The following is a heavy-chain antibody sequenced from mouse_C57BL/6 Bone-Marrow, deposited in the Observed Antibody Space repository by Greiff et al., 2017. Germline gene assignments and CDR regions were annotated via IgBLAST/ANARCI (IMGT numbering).Heavy chain of an antibody. J-gene: IGHJ3*01. D-gene: IGHD2-4*01. V-gene: IGHV1-64*01. CDR1: GYTFTSYW. CDR3: ARDEDYPFAY. CDR2: IHPNSGST. Sequence: QVQLKQPGAELVKPGASVKLSCKASGYTFTSYWMHWVKQRPGQGLEWIGMIHPNSGSTNYNEKFKSKATLTVDKSSSTAYMQLSSLTSEDSAVYYCARDEDYPFAYWGQGTLVTVSA.